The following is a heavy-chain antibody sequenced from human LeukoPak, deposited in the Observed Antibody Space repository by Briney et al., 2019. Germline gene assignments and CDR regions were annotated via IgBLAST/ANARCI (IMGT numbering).Heavy chain of an antibody. CDR2: ISGSGGST. J-gene: IGHJ6*02. D-gene: IGHD3-10*01. CDR3: AKRYYYGSGSYFLEKYTDYGMDV. CDR1: GFTFSSYA. V-gene: IGHV3-23*01. Sequence: PGGSLRLSCAASGFTFSSYAMSWVRQAPGKGLEWVSAISGSGGSTYYADSVKGRFTISRDNSKNTLYLQMNSLRAEDTAVYYCAKRYYYGSGSYFLEKYTDYGMDVWGQGTTVTVSS.